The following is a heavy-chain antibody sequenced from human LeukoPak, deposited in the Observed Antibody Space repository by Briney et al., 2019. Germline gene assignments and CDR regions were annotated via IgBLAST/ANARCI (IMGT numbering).Heavy chain of an antibody. Sequence: PSGTLSLTCSVSGGSISSSNWWSWVRQPPGKGLEWIGEIYHSGNSNYSPSLESRVTIAVDKSKNQSSLKVRSVTAADTAVYYCARTDYYGGGIFYYYGSDLWGQGTMVTVSS. V-gene: IGHV4-4*02. CDR1: GGSISSSNW. J-gene: IGHJ3*01. CDR3: ARTDYYGGGIFYYYGSDL. CDR2: IYHSGNS. D-gene: IGHD3-10*01.